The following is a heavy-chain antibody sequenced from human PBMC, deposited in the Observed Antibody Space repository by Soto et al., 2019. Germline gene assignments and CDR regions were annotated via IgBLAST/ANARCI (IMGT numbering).Heavy chain of an antibody. Sequence: VQLVESGGGLVQPGGSLRLSCAASGFTFDDYAIHWVRQAPGKGLEWDSGISWNGAATGYMNSVKGRFSISRDNTKNTLYLQMNSLRFEDTAVYYCANLPLYGSGFDCWGQGTLVTVSS. J-gene: IGHJ4*02. D-gene: IGHD3-10*01. V-gene: IGHV3-9*01. CDR3: ANLPLYGSGFDC. CDR1: GFTFDDYA. CDR2: ISWNGAAT.